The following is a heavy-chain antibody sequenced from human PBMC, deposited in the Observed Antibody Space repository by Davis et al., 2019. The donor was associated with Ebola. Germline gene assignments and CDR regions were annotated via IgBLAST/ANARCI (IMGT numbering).Heavy chain of an antibody. J-gene: IGHJ4*02. CDR2: IRSKAYGGTT. CDR3: TRGTANWGSEY. V-gene: IGHV3-49*03. CDR1: GFTFGDYA. D-gene: IGHD7-27*01. Sequence: GESLKISCTASGFTFGDYAMSWFRQAPGKGLEWVGFIRSKAYGGTTEYAASVKGRFTISRHDSKSIAYLQMNSLKTEDTAVYYCTRGTANWGSEYWGQGTLVTVSS.